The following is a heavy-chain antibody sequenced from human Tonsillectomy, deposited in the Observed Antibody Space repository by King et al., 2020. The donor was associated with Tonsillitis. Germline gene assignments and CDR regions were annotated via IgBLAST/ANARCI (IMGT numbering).Heavy chain of an antibody. CDR1: GGSISSSSYY. V-gene: IGHV4-39*01. CDR2: IYSSGST. J-gene: IGHJ6*03. CDR3: ARHNFPSYIAV. D-gene: IGHD2/OR15-2a*01. Sequence: QLQESGPGLVKPSETLSLTCSVSGGSISSSSYYWGWIRQPPGKGLEWIGSIYSSGSTYYNPSLKSRVTISEDTSKNQFSLKLSSVTAADTAVYYCARHNFPSYIAVWGPGTTLAFSS.